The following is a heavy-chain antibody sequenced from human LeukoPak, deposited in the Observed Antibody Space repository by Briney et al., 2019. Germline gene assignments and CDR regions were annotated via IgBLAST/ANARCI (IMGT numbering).Heavy chain of an antibody. V-gene: IGHV1-69*04. CDR1: GGTFSSYA. Sequence: GASVKVSCKASGGTFSSYAISWVRQAPGQGLEWMGRIIPILGIANYAQKFQGRVTITADKSTSTAYMELSSLRSEDTAVYYCARDRDYYDSSGYYPPMSYWGQGTLVTVSS. J-gene: IGHJ4*02. CDR3: ARDRDYYDSSGYYPPMSY. CDR2: IIPILGIA. D-gene: IGHD3-22*01.